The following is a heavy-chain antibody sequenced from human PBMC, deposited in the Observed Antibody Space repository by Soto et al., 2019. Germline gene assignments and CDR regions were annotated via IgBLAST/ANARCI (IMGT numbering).Heavy chain of an antibody. J-gene: IGHJ4*02. D-gene: IGHD3-22*01. CDR2: ISSSSSTI. Sequence: GGSLRLSCAASGFTFSRYSMNWVRQAPGKGLEWVSYISSSSSTIYYADSVKGRFTISRDNAKNTLYLQMNSLRAEDTAVYYCAIRASYYDSSGYFDYWGQGTLVTVYS. CDR1: GFTFSRYS. CDR3: AIRASYYDSSGYFDY. V-gene: IGHV3-48*04.